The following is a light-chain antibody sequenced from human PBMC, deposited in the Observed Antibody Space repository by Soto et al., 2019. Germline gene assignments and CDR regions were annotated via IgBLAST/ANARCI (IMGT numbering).Light chain of an antibody. V-gene: IGLV2-8*01. CDR3: SSCGGRNNPYV. J-gene: IGLJ1*01. CDR2: EVS. CDR1: SSDVGGCKF. Sequence: QSALTQPPSASGSPGQSVTISCTGTSSDVGGCKFVSWYQQYPGKAPKLIIFEVSKRPSGVPERFSGFKSGNTASLTVSGLQAEDEADYYCSSCGGRNNPYVFGTGTKVTVL.